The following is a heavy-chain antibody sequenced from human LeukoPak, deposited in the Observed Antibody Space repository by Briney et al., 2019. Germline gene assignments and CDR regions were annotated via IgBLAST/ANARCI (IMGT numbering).Heavy chain of an antibody. Sequence: GGSLRLSCAASGFTFSSYSMNWVRQAPGKGLEWVSSISSGSSFIYYADSVKGRFAISRDNARNSLYLQMNTLRAEDTAVYYCARSREGTTGVGQDYWGQGTLVTVSS. V-gene: IGHV3-21*01. CDR1: GFTFSSYS. CDR3: ARSREGTTGVGQDY. CDR2: ISSGSSFI. D-gene: IGHD1-1*01. J-gene: IGHJ4*02.